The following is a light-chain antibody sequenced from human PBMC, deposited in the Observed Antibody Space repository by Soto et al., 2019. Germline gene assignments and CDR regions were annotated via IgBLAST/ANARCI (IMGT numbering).Light chain of an antibody. V-gene: IGLV2-8*01. Sequence: QSVLTQPPSASGSPGQSVAISCTGTSSDIGAYNYVSWYQQYPGKAPKLILYEVSTRPSGVPDRFSGSKSGNTASLTVSGLQADDEAHYYYSSYAGNNMYVVFGGGTKLTVL. CDR1: SSDIGAYNY. CDR2: EVS. J-gene: IGLJ2*01. CDR3: SSYAGNNMYVV.